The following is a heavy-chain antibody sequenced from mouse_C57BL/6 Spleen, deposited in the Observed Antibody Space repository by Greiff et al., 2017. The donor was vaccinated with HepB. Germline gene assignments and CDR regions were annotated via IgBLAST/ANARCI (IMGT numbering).Heavy chain of an antibody. J-gene: IGHJ4*01. CDR2: IDPEDGDT. CDR3: ARRDYSNPYAMYY. Sequence: EVQLQQSGAELVKPGASVKLSCTASGFNIKDYYMHWVKQRTEQGLEWIGRIDPEDGDTKYAPKFQGKAPITADTSSNTAYLQISRLTSEDTAVYYCARRDYSNPYAMYYCVQGTSVTVSS. D-gene: IGHD2-5*01. V-gene: IGHV14-2*01. CDR1: GFNIKDYY.